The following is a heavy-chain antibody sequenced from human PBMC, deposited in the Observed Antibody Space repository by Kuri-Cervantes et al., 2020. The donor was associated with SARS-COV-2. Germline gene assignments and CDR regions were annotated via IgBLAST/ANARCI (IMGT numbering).Heavy chain of an antibody. CDR3: ARSSYGGTYFDY. CDR1: GGTFSNYG. J-gene: IGHJ4*02. D-gene: IGHD4-23*01. CDR2: IIPIFGTA. Sequence: SVKVSCKASGGTFSNYGISWVRQAPGQGLEWMGGIIPIFGTANYAQKFQGRVTITADESTSTAYMELSSLISDDTAVYYCARSSYGGTYFDYWGQGTLVTVSS. V-gene: IGHV1-69*13.